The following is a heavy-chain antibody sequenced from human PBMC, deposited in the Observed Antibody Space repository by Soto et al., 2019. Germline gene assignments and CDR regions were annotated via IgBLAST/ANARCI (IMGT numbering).Heavy chain of an antibody. CDR2: ISYDGSNK. D-gene: IGHD1-26*01. CDR3: ARVLMGATGYYYYGMDV. J-gene: IGHJ6*02. CDR1: GFTFSSYA. Sequence: GGSLRLSCAASGFTFSSYAMHWVRQAPGKGLEWVAVISYDGSNKYYADSVKGRFTISRDNSKNTLYLQMNSLRAEDTAVYYCARVLMGATGYYYYGMDVWGQGTTVTVSS. V-gene: IGHV3-30-3*01.